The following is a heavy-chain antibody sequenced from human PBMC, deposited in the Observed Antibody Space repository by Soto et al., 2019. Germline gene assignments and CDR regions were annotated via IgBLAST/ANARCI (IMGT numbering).Heavy chain of an antibody. D-gene: IGHD2-15*01. V-gene: IGHV4-59*08. CDR2: IYSGST. CDR3: ARGGWWKPFDS. CDR1: GGSISRFH. Sequence: SETLSLTCTVSGGSISRFHWSWIRQPPGKGLEWIGYIYSGSTNYNASLKSRVTISVDTSKNQFSLKLSSVTAADTAVYYCARGGWWKPFDSRGQGTLGTGSS. J-gene: IGHJ4*02.